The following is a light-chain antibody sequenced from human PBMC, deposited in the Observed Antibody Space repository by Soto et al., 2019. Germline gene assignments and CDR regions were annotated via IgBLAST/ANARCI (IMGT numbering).Light chain of an antibody. CDR2: GSS. V-gene: IGKV3-15*01. CDR1: QRVGYY. Sequence: EIVMTQSPATLSVSPGGRAILSCRASQRVGYYLAWYQQRPGQAPRLLIFGSSTRAPGFPARFSGSGSGTDFTLTISSLQSEDLAVYYCLQYNDRPQTFGQGTKVEI. J-gene: IGKJ1*01. CDR3: LQYNDRPQT.